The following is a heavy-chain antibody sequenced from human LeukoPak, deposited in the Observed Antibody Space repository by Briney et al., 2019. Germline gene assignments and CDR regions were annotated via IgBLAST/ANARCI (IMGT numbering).Heavy chain of an antibody. CDR2: GDYSGGT. CDR1: GDSFTSVTDY. D-gene: IGHD6-13*01. V-gene: IGHV4-39*01. Sequence: SETLSLTCTVSGDSFTSVTDYWAWIRQPPGKGLEWIASGDYSGGTYYNPSLESRVAISADMSKNQISLKLSSVTAADTAMYYCARLGTRIVAAGPDAFDIWGQGTMVTVSS. CDR3: ARLGTRIVAAGPDAFDI. J-gene: IGHJ3*02.